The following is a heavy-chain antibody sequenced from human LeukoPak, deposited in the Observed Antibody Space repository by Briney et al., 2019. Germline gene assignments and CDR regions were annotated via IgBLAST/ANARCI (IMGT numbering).Heavy chain of an antibody. V-gene: IGHV4-59*01. D-gene: IGHD4/OR15-4a*01. CDR3: AREDPQTRVPEGMDV. Sequence: PSETLSLTCTVSGGSISYYYWSWTRQSPGKGLEWIGYVYYSGTTNYNPSLKSRVTISVDTSKNQFSLQLRSVTAADTAVCYCAREDPQTRVPEGMDVWGQGTTVTVSS. J-gene: IGHJ6*02. CDR2: VYYSGTT. CDR1: GGSISYYY.